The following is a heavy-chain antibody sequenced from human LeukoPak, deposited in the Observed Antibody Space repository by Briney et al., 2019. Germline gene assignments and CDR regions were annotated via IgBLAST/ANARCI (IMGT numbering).Heavy chain of an antibody. V-gene: IGHV6-1*01. CDR3: ARGAGIAAARVFDY. CDR2: TFYRSKWSN. D-gene: IGHD6-13*01. J-gene: IGHJ4*02. CDR1: GDSVSNNNAA. Sequence: SQTLSLTCAISGDSVSNNNAAWNWIRQSPSRGLEWLGRTFYRSKWSNDYAVSVKSRITINPDTSKNQFSLQLNSVTPEDTAVYYCARGAGIAAARVFDYGGQGTLVTVSS.